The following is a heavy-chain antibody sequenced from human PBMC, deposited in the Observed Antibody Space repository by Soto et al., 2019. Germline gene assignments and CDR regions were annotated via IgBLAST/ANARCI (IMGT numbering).Heavy chain of an antibody. CDR3: AKGSIREWLVPPFDY. D-gene: IGHD6-19*01. V-gene: IGHV3-9*01. Sequence: GGSLRLSCAASGFTFDDYAMHWVRQAPGKGLEWVSGISWNSGSIGYADSVKGRFTISRDNAKNSLYLQMNSLRAEDTALYYCAKGSIREWLVPPFDYWGQGTMVTVSS. J-gene: IGHJ4*02. CDR2: ISWNSGSI. CDR1: GFTFDDYA.